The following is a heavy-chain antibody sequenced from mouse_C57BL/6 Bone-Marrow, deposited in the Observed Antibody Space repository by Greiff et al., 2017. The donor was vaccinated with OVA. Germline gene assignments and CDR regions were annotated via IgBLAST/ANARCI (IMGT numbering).Heavy chain of an antibody. Sequence: EVKLVESGGDLVKPGGSLKLSCAASGFTFSSYGMSWVRQTPDKRLEWVATISSGGSYTYYPDSVKGRFTISRDNAKNTLYLQMSSLKSEDTAMYYCARYYYGSSRTYYFDYWGQGTTLTVSS. D-gene: IGHD1-1*01. CDR3: ARYYYGSSRTYYFDY. CDR2: ISSGGSYT. CDR1: GFTFSSYG. V-gene: IGHV5-6*01. J-gene: IGHJ2*01.